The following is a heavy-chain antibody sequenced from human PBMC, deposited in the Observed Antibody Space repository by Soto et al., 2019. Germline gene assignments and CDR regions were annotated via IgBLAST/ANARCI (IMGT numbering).Heavy chain of an antibody. CDR2: IWYDGSNK. CDR1: GFTFSSYG. Sequence: PGGSLRLSCAASGFTFSSYGMHWVRQAPGKGLEWVAVIWYDGSNKYYADSVKGRFTIPRDNSKNTLYLQMNSLRAEDTAVYYCARAQAPYYDFWSGFDYWGQGTLVTVSS. CDR3: ARAQAPYYDFWSGFDY. D-gene: IGHD3-3*01. J-gene: IGHJ4*02. V-gene: IGHV3-33*01.